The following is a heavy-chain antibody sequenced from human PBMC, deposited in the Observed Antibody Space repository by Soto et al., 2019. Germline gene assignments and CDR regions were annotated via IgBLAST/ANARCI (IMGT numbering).Heavy chain of an antibody. CDR3: ARDTSYAMDV. J-gene: IGHJ6*02. Sequence: EVQLVESGGGLVQPGGSLRLSCAASGFTFRTRWMHWVRQAPGKGLVWVSYINADGSTTNYADSERGRFTISRDNAKNMLYMQMNSLRAEETAVYYCARDTSYAMDVWGQGTTVTVSS. CDR1: GFTFRTRW. V-gene: IGHV3-74*01. CDR2: INADGSTT.